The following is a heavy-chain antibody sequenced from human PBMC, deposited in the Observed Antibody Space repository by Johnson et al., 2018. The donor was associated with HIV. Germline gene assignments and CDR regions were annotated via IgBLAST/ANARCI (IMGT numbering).Heavy chain of an antibody. CDR2: IWYDGSNK. V-gene: IGHV3-33*08. D-gene: IGHD6-13*01. CDR1: GFIFDDYG. Sequence: VQLVESGGGVVQPGRSLRLSCAASGFIFDDYGMSWVRQAPGKGLVWVAVIWYDGSNKYYADSVKGRFTISRDNSKNTLYLQMNSVRVEDTAVYYCAKVSGGSCYVAFDIWGQGTMVTVSS. J-gene: IGHJ3*02. CDR3: AKVSGGSCYVAFDI.